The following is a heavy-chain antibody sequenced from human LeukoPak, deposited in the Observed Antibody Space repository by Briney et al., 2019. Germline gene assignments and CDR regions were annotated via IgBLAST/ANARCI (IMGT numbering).Heavy chain of an antibody. D-gene: IGHD6-6*01. V-gene: IGHV4-34*01. CDR1: GGSISSYY. J-gene: IGHJ4*02. CDR3: ARAPLNFIAALSPFDY. CDR2: INHSGST. Sequence: SETLSLTCTVSGGSISSYYWSWIRQPPGKGLEWIGEINHSGSTNYNPSLKSRVTISVDTSKNQFSLKLSSVTAADTAVYYCARAPLNFIAALSPFDYWGQGTLVTVPP.